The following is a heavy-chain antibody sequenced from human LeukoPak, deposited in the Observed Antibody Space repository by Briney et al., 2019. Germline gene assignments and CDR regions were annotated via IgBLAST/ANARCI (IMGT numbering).Heavy chain of an antibody. J-gene: IGHJ4*02. Sequence: AGGSLRLSCAASGFTFNSYWLLWVRQAPGKGLVWVSRINRDGTTTAYADSVKGRFTISRDNAKNTLYLQMNSLRAEDTAVYYCARGLNGDYYWGQGTLVTVSS. CDR2: INRDGTTT. V-gene: IGHV3-74*01. D-gene: IGHD2-21*02. CDR1: GFTFNSYW. CDR3: ARGLNGDYY.